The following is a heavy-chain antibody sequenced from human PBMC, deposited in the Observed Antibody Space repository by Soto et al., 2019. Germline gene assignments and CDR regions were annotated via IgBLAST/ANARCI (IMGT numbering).Heavy chain of an antibody. D-gene: IGHD6-6*01. CDR3: AKEYSTSFDY. V-gene: IGHV3-23*01. CDR1: GFSSSNYA. J-gene: IGHJ4*02. CDR2: ISAGGSNT. Sequence: AGGSLRLSCAASGFSSSNYAMNWVRQAPGKGLEWVSAISAGGSNTNYADSVKGRFTISSDNSKNTLYLQMNGLRADDTAVYYCAKEYSTSFDYWGQGTPVTVSS.